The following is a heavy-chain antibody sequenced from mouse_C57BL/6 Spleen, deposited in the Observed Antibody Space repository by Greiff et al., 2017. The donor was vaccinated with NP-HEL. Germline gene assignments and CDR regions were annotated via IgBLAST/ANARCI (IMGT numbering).Heavy chain of an antibody. J-gene: IGHJ2*01. V-gene: IGHV1-26*01. CDR1: GYTFTDYY. CDR3: ASRDYGSSYYFDY. D-gene: IGHD1-1*01. Sequence: EVQLQQSGPELVKPGASVKISCKASGYTFTDYYMNWVKQSHGKSLAWIGDINPNNGGTSYNQKFKGKATLTVDKSSSTAYMELRSLTSEDSAVYYCASRDYGSSYYFDYWGQGTTLTVSS. CDR2: INPNNGGT.